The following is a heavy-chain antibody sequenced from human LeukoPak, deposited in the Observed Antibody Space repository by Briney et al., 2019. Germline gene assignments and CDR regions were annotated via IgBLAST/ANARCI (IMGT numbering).Heavy chain of an antibody. Sequence: GGSLRLSCAAFGFTFSTYGMHWVRQAPGKGLEWVSFIRYDGSRRYYADSVKGRFTISRDNSKNTLYLQMNSLRAEDTAVYYCARSRDGYLYYFDYWGQGTLVTVSS. D-gene: IGHD5-24*01. CDR3: ARSRDGYLYYFDY. J-gene: IGHJ4*02. CDR2: IRYDGSRR. CDR1: GFTFSTYG. V-gene: IGHV3-30*02.